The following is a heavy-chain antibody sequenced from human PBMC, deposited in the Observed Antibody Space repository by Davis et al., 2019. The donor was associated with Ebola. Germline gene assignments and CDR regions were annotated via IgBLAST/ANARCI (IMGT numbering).Heavy chain of an antibody. CDR1: GYTFSSYG. D-gene: IGHD3-3*02. V-gene: IGHV1-18*01. CDR2: ISTYNGDT. J-gene: IGHJ5*02. Sequence: AASVKVSCKTSGYTFSSYGISWVRRAPGQGLEWMGWISTYNGDTSYAQNLQGRITMTTDTSTSTAYMELRSLRSDDTAVYYCARDLLPFLEWPTQSFDPWGQGTLVTVSS. CDR3: ARDLLPFLEWPTQSFDP.